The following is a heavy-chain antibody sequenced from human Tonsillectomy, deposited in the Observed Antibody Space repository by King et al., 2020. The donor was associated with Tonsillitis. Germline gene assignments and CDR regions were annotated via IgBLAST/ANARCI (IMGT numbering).Heavy chain of an antibody. CDR3: AKARHHYGSGNFDY. CDR1: GFTFSSYA. Sequence: VQLVESGGGLVQPGGSLRLSCAASGFTFSSYAMTWVRQAPGKGLVWVSTISASGGSTYYADSVKGRFTISRDNSKNTLYLQMNSLRAEDTAVYYCAKARHHYGSGNFDYWGQGPLVTVSS. D-gene: IGHD3-10*01. V-gene: IGHV3-23*04. CDR2: ISASGGST. J-gene: IGHJ4*02.